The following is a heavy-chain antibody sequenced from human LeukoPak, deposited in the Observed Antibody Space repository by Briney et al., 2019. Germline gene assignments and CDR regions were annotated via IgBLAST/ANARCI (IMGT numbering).Heavy chain of an antibody. CDR1: GSTLTDLS. CDR3: ATEILVDQEGDAFDI. V-gene: IGHV1-24*01. Sequence: ASVKVSCKVSGSTLTDLSMHWVRQAPGGGLEWMGGFDPEDGGTLYTEKFKGRLTMTEDTSSDTAYMELSSLRSEDTAVYYCATEILVDQEGDAFDIWGQGTKVTVSS. D-gene: IGHD3-22*01. CDR2: FDPEDGGT. J-gene: IGHJ3*02.